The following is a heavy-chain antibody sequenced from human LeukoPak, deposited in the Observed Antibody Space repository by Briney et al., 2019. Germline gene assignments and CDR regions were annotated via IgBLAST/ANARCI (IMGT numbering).Heavy chain of an antibody. CDR1: GGSISSGGYS. J-gene: IGHJ3*02. CDR2: IYHSGRT. D-gene: IGHD6-19*01. Sequence: PSETLSLTCAVSGGSISSGGYSWSWIRQPPGKGLEWIGYIYHSGRTYYNPSLKSRVTISVDRSKNQFSLKLSSVTAADTAVYYCASSSGWYSGAFDIWGQGTMVTVSS. CDR3: ASSSGWYSGAFDI. V-gene: IGHV4-30-2*01.